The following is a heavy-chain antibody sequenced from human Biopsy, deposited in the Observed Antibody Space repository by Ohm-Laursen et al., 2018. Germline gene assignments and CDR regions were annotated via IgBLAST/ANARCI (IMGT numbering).Heavy chain of an antibody. D-gene: IGHD1-20*01. J-gene: IGHJ4*02. Sequence: SDKVSCQVSAFTLTDLSMHWARQAPGKGLERMGGFAPENGKTIYAQKFQGRVIMTEDTSTDTAYMELSNLRSEDTAVYYCAGDINNWNVNYWGQGTLVIVSS. CDR1: AFTLTDLS. CDR2: FAPENGKT. V-gene: IGHV1-24*01. CDR3: AGDINNWNVNY.